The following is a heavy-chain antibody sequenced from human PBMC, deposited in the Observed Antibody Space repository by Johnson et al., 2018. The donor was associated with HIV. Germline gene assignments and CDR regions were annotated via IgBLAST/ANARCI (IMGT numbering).Heavy chain of an antibody. CDR3: ARRTVVTPGAFDI. V-gene: IGHV3-48*04. CDR1: GFTFSSYA. CDR2: ISGSGSTI. Sequence: VQLVESGGGLVQPGGSLRLSCAASGFTFSSYAMSWVRQAPGKGLEWVSAISGSGSTIYYADSVKGRFTISRDNAKNSLYLQMNSLRAEDTAVYYCARRTVVTPGAFDIWGQGTMVTVSS. D-gene: IGHD4-23*01. J-gene: IGHJ3*02.